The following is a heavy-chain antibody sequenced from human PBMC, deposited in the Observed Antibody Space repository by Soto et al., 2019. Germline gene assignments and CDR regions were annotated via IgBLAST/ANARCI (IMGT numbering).Heavy chain of an antibody. J-gene: IGHJ6*02. CDR1: GFTFSEYG. CDR2: VSYDGSSE. Sequence: VQMEESGGRVVQPGRSLRLTCAVSGFTFSEYGMHWVRQAPRKGLEWVAVVSYDGSSEFYADSVKGRFTISRDNSKNTLHLQMNSLRPEDTAVYYCAKAGYCTRGNCYDYYRYGMDVWGQGTAVTVSS. V-gene: IGHV3-30*18. D-gene: IGHD3-10*01. CDR3: AKAGYCTRGNCYDYYRYGMDV.